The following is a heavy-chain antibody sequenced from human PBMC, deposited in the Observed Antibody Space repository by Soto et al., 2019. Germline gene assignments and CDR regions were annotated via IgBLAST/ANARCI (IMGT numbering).Heavy chain of an antibody. CDR3: ARGLGY. D-gene: IGHD3-16*01. CDR2: INHSGST. CDR1: GGSISSYY. V-gene: IGHV4-34*01. Sequence: SETLSLTCTVSGGSISSYYWSWIRQPPGKGLEWIGEINHSGSTNYNPSLKSRVTISVDTSKNQFSLKLSSVTAADTAVYYCARGLGYWGQGTLVTVSS. J-gene: IGHJ4*02.